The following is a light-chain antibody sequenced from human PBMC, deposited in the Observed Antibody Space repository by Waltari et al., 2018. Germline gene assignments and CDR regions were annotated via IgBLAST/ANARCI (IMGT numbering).Light chain of an antibody. CDR2: RTN. V-gene: IGLV10-54*04. Sequence: QAGLPQPPSVSKGLRQTATLTCIGNSYTVGHHGVAWLQQHKGHPPKRLSYRTNNRPSGISERFSASRSGHTDSLTITRLQPDDEAYYYCSAGDSSLSACVVGGGTTLTVL. CDR1: SYTVGHHG. J-gene: IGLJ3*02. CDR3: SAGDSSLSACV.